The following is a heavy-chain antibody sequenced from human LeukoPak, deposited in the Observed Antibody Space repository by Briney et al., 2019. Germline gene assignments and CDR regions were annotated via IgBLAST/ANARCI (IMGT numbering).Heavy chain of an antibody. CDR3: ARDGDPYYYDSSAKGY. D-gene: IGHD3-22*01. CDR1: GFTFSSYS. CDR2: ISSSSSYI. V-gene: IGHV3-21*01. Sequence: SLRLSCAASGFTFSSYSMNWVRQAPRKGLEWVSSISSSSSYIYYADSVKGRFTISRDNAKNSLYLQMNSLRAEDTAVYYCARDGDPYYYDSSAKGYWGQGTLVTVSS. J-gene: IGHJ4*02.